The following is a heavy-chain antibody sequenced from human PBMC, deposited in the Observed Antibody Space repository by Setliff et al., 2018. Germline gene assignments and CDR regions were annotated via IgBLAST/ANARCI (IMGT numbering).Heavy chain of an antibody. V-gene: IGHV3-7*01. CDR1: GFTFSSSW. CDR3: VRDLHWGFDY. CDR2: IKKDGSIE. Sequence: GSLRLSCAASGFTFSSSWMHWVCQAPEKGLEWVANIKKDGSIEYYLDSVRGRFTISRDNVKNSLFLQMNSLRAEDTAVYYCVRDLHWGFDYWGLGTLVTVSS. J-gene: IGHJ4*02. D-gene: IGHD7-27*01.